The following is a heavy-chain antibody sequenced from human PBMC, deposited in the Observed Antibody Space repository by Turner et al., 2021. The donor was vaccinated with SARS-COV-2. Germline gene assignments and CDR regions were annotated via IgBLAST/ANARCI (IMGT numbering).Heavy chain of an antibody. CDR3: AKGAPYGDYLRSDY. J-gene: IGHJ4*02. CDR2: ISYDGSDK. D-gene: IGHD4-17*01. V-gene: IGHV3-30*18. Sequence: GMHWVRQAPGKGLEWVAVISYDGSDKYYADSVKGRFTISRDNSKNTLYLQINSLRAEDTAVYYCAKGAPYGDYLRSDYWGQGTLVTVSS. CDR1: G.